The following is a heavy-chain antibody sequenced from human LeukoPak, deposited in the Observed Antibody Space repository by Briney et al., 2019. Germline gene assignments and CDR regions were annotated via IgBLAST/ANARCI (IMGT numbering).Heavy chain of an antibody. CDR1: GDPISSGTYY. V-gene: IGHV4-61*02. CDR2: ISTSGGT. Sequence: SETLSLTCTVSGDPISSGTYYWSWIRQPAGKGLEWIGRISTSGGTNYNPSLKSRVTISVDTSKNQFSLKLSSVTAADTAVYYCARDVRWENALDIWGQGTVVTVSS. D-gene: IGHD5-24*01. CDR3: ARDVRWENALDI. J-gene: IGHJ3*02.